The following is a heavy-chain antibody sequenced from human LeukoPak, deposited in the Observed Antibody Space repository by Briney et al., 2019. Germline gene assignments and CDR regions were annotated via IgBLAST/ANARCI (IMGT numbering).Heavy chain of an antibody. V-gene: IGHV3-23*01. CDR3: AKGSIVEIDY. Sequence: GGSLRLSCAASGVTFSIYAMSCVRHAPGEGLEWVSAISGSGGSTYYADSVKGRFTISRDNSKNTLYLQMNSLRAEDTAVYYCAKGSIVEIDYWGQGTLVPVSS. CDR1: GVTFSIYA. CDR2: ISGSGGST. D-gene: IGHD3-22*01. J-gene: IGHJ4*02.